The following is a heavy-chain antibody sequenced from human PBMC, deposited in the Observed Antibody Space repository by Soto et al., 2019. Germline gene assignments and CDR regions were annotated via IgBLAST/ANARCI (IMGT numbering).Heavy chain of an antibody. CDR2: LQYDGTYI. CDR1: GFTFSNYG. V-gene: IGHV3-33*05. D-gene: IGHD4-17*01. J-gene: IGHJ4*02. CDR3: ARNPRPTYGDYADY. Sequence: QVQLVESGGTVVQPGTSLRLSCVASGFTFSNYGMHWARQAPGKGLEWVAYLQYDGTYIHYSDSVQGRFTISRDNSRNTLYLQMNSLRAEDMALYYCARNPRPTYGDYADYWGQGTLVTVSS.